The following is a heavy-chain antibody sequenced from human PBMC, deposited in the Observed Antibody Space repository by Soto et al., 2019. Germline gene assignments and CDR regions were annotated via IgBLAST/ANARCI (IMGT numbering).Heavy chain of an antibody. CDR3: ASKIFGTTYFGC. V-gene: IGHV3-48*03. CDR1: GFTFRSFE. CDR2: IERTGSPI. D-gene: IGHD1-7*01. Sequence: EVQLVESGGGLVQPGGSLRLSCAASGFTFRSFEMNWVRQAPGKGLEWVAYIERTGSPIYYADSVKGRFTISRDNAKNSLYLQMNGLRAEDTAIYYCASKIFGTTYFGCWGQGTLVTVSS. J-gene: IGHJ4*02.